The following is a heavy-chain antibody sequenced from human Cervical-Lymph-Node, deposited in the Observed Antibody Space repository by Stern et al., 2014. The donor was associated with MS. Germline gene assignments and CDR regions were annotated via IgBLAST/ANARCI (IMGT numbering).Heavy chain of an antibody. CDR2: IYPYDSAT. J-gene: IGHJ4*02. CDR3: ARHVQGFDY. Sequence: VQLVQSGAEVKKPGESLKVSCKLSGYSFTIYYIAWVRQMPGQGLEWMGVIYPYDSATTYCPSFQGQVTISADKSITTAYLQWSSLRASDTAMYYCARHVQGFDYWGQGTLVTVSS. V-gene: IGHV5-51*01. CDR1: GYSFTIYY.